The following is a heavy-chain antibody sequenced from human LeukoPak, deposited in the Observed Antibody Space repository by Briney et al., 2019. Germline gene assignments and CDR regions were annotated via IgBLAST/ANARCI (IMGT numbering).Heavy chain of an antibody. CDR3: ARGAKWNYYGAFDI. CDR2: ISAYSANT. CDR1: GYTFTSFD. D-gene: IGHD1-7*01. V-gene: IGHV1-18*01. Sequence: ASVKVSCTASGYTFTSFDINWVRQAPGQGLEWMGWISAYSANTNYAQNLQGRVTVTTDTSTSTAYLELRSLRSDDTAVYYCARGAKWNYYGAFDIWGQGTMVTVYS. J-gene: IGHJ3*02.